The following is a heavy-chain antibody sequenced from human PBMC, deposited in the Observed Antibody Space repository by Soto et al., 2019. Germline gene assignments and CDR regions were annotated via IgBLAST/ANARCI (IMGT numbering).Heavy chain of an antibody. CDR3: AKGPTIFGVVITFEYYYGMDV. Sequence: GGSLRLSCAASGFILSSSAMSWVRQAPGKGLEWVSAISGSGTSTYYADSVKGRFTISGDNSKNTVYLQMNSLRAEDTAVYYCAKGPTIFGVVITFEYYYGMDVWGQGTTVTVSS. CDR1: GFILSSSA. J-gene: IGHJ6*02. V-gene: IGHV3-23*01. CDR2: ISGSGTST. D-gene: IGHD3-3*01.